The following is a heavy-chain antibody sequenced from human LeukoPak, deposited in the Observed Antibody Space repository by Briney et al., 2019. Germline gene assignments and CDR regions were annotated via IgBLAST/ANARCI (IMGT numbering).Heavy chain of an antibody. CDR2: IYYSGST. Sequence: SETLSLTCTVSGGSISSYYWSWIRQPPGKGLEWIGYIYYSGSTNYNPSLKSRVTISVNTSKNQFSLKLSSVTAADTAVYYCARGDYYYDSSGYPEYFQHWGQGTLVTVSS. CDR3: ARGDYYYDSSGYPEYFQH. J-gene: IGHJ1*01. CDR1: GGSISSYY. V-gene: IGHV4-59*01. D-gene: IGHD3-22*01.